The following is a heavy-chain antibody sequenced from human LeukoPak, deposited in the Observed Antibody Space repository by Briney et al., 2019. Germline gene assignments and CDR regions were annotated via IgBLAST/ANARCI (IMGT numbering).Heavy chain of an antibody. CDR1: GFTFGDYA. CDR3: AKGVRSGTYYNCFDP. D-gene: IGHD1-26*01. CDR2: ISGDGDNT. J-gene: IGHJ5*02. Sequence: PGGSLRLSCAASGFTFGDYAMHWVRQVPGKGLEWISLISGDGDNTYYADSVKGRFTISRDNSKNSLYLQMSSLRAEDTALYYCAKGVRSGTYYNCFDPWGQGTLVTVSS. V-gene: IGHV3-43*02.